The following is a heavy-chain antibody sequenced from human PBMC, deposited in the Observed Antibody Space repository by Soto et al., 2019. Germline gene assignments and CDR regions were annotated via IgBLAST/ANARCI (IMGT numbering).Heavy chain of an antibody. Sequence: NPSETLSLTCAVSGGSISSSNWWSWVRQPPGKGLEWIGEIYHSGSTNYNPSLKSRVTISVDTSKNQFSLKLSSVTAADTAVYYCARDMNYDSSGYGYWGQGTLVTVSS. CDR3: ARDMNYDSSGYGY. CDR2: IYHSGST. CDR1: GGSISSSNW. V-gene: IGHV4-4*02. D-gene: IGHD3-22*01. J-gene: IGHJ4*02.